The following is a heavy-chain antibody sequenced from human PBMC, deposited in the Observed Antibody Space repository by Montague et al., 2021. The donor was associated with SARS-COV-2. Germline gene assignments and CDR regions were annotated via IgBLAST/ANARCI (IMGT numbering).Heavy chain of an antibody. D-gene: IGHD3-10*01. J-gene: IGHJ4*02. V-gene: IGHV3-33*01. CDR1: GFTFSSYG. CDR2: IWYDGSNK. Sequence: SLRLSCAASGFTFSSYGMHWVRQAPGKGLEWVAVIWYDGSNKYYADSVKGRFTNSRDNSKNTLYLQMNSLRAEDTAVYYCARDSKSYYYGSFFRGGNYFDYWGQGTLVTVSS. CDR3: ARDSKSYYYGSFFRGGNYFDY.